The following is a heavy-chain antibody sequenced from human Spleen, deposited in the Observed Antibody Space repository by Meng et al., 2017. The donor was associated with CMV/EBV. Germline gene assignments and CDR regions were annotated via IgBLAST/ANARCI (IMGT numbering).Heavy chain of an antibody. V-gene: IGHV3-23*01. CDR2: ITGRGDST. CDR1: GFGSSNFV. CDR3: AKRGIGGLGSLDH. J-gene: IGHJ4*02. D-gene: IGHD3-10*01. Sequence: GESLKISCAASGFGSSNFVMNWVRQAPGKGLEWISAITGRGDSTYYEASVRGRFIISRDNSKNMMFLQMNSLRTEDTAVYYCAKRGIGGLGSLDHWGQGSLVTVSS.